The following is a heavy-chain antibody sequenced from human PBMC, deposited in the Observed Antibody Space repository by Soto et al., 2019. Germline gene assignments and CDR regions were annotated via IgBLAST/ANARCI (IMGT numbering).Heavy chain of an antibody. V-gene: IGHV4-59*12. D-gene: IGHD2-8*02. CDR3: ARDKITGLFDY. CDR2: INHSGST. J-gene: IGHJ4*02. Sequence: SETLSLTCTVSGGSISSYYWSWIRQPPGKGLEWIGEINHSGSTYYNPSLKSRVTISVDTSKNQFSLKLTSVTAADTAVYYCARDKITGLFDYWGQGTLVTVSS. CDR1: GGSISSYY.